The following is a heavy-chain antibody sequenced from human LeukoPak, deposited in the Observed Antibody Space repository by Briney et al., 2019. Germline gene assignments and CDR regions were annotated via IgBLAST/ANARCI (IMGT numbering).Heavy chain of an antibody. CDR1: GYIFTDYY. CDR2: MNPNSGNT. J-gene: IGHJ5*02. Sequence: ASVKVSCKASGYIFTDYYMHWVRQAPGQGLEWMGWMNPNSGNTGYAQKFQGRVTMTRNTSISTAYMELSSLRSEDTAVYYCASSGSFSWGQGTLVTVSA. CDR3: ASSGSFS. V-gene: IGHV1-8*02. D-gene: IGHD3-10*01.